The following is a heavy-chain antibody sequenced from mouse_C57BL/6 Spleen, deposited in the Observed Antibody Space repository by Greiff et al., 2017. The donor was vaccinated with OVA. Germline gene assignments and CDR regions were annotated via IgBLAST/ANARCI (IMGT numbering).Heavy chain of an antibody. CDR2: ISDGGSYT. CDR1: GFTFSSYA. V-gene: IGHV5-4*03. Sequence: DVKLVESGGGLVKPGGSLKLSCAASGFTFSSYAMSWVRQTPEKRLEWVATISDGGSYTYYPDNVKGRFTISRDNAKNNLYLQMSHLKSEDTAMYYCARGGYGNYVFDYWGQGTTLTVSS. J-gene: IGHJ2*01. D-gene: IGHD2-1*01. CDR3: ARGGYGNYVFDY.